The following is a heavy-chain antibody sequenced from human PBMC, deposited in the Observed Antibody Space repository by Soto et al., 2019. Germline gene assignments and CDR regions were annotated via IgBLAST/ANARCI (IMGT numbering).Heavy chain of an antibody. V-gene: IGHV1-69*13. CDR3: ASDPRIVGATRAFDI. CDR2: IIPIFGTA. Sequence: SVKVSCKASGGTFSSYAISWVRQAPGQGLEWMGGIIPIFGTANYAQKFQGRVTITADESTSTAYMELSSLRSEDTAVYYCASDPRIVGATRAFDIWGQGTMVTVSS. J-gene: IGHJ3*02. D-gene: IGHD1-26*01. CDR1: GGTFSSYA.